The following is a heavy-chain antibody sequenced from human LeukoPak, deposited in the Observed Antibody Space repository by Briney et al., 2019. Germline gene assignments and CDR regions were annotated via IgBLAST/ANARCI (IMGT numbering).Heavy chain of an antibody. CDR2: ISAYNGNT. D-gene: IGHD2-15*01. CDR3: ARDIVVVVAASENDFYYYYYGMDV. J-gene: IGHJ6*02. V-gene: IGHV1-18*01. CDR1: GYTFTSYG. Sequence: ASVKVSCKASGYTFTSYGISWVRQAPGQGLEWMGWISAYNGNTNYAQKLQGRVTMTTDTSTSTAYMELRSLRSDDTAVYYCARDIVVVVAASENDFYYYYYGMDVRGQGTTVTVSS.